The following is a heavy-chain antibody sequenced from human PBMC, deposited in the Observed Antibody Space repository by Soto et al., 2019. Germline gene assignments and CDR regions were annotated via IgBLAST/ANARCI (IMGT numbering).Heavy chain of an antibody. CDR2: ISIYNDNT. J-gene: IGHJ6*02. CDR3: ARETYYFGSGTYDDGMHV. D-gene: IGHD3-10*01. CDR1: GFTFTSYG. Sequence: GASVKVSCKASGFTFTSYGISWVRQAPGQGLEWMAWISIYNDNTKYAQKFQGRITMTTDTSTSTAYMELRSLRSDDTAVYYCARETYYFGSGTYDDGMHVWGQGTTVTVSS. V-gene: IGHV1-18*04.